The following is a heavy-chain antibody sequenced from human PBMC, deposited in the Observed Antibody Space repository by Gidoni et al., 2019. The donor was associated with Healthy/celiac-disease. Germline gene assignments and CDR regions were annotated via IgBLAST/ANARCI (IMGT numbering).Heavy chain of an antibody. J-gene: IGHJ4*02. CDR2: IYWDDDK. D-gene: IGHD3-10*01. CDR3: AHRGPMVQGVTHFDY. V-gene: IGHV2-5*02. Sequence: QITLKESGPTLVKPTQTLTLTCTFSGFSLSTSGVGVGWIRQPPGKALEWLALIYWDDDKRYSPSLKSRLTITKDTSKNQVVLTMTNMDPVDTATYYCAHRGPMVQGVTHFDYWGQGTLVTVSS. CDR1: GFSLSTSGVG.